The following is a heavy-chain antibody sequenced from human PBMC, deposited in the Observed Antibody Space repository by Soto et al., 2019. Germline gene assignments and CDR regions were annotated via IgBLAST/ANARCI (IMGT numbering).Heavy chain of an antibody. V-gene: IGHV4-28*01. CDR1: GYSISSSNW. J-gene: IGHJ6*03. CDR3: ARSTYYDFWSGYYSYYYFMDV. Sequence: SETLSLTCAVSGYSISSSNWWGWIRQPPGKGLEWIGYIYYSGSTYYNPSLKRRVTMSVDTSKNQFSLKLSSVTAVDTAVYYCARSTYYDFWSGYYSYYYFMDVCGQGTTVTVSS. D-gene: IGHD3-3*01. CDR2: IYYSGST.